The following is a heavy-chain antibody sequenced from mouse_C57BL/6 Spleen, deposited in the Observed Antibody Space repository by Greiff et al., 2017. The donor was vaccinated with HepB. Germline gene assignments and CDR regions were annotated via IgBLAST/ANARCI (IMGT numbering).Heavy chain of an antibody. CDR3: THTTVVATVFDY. CDR1: GFTIKNTY. Sequence: EVQLQQSVAELVRPGPSVKLSCTASGFTIKNTYLHWVKQRSEQDLEWSGRIEPANGNTKYAPHIQGKATITADTSYNTAYLQLSILTSEDTAIYYGTHTTVVATVFDYWGQGTTLTVSS. J-gene: IGHJ2*01. V-gene: IGHV14-3*01. D-gene: IGHD1-1*01. CDR2: IEPANGNT.